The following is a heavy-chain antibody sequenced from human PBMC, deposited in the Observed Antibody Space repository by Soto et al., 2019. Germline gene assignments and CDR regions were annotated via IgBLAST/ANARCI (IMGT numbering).Heavy chain of an antibody. CDR2: IYYSGCT. CDR1: GGSISSSSYY. CDR3: ARLRYGTGTYYYMDV. Sequence: QLQLQESGPGLVKPSETLSLTCTVSGGSISSSSYYWGWIRQPPGKGLEWIGSIYYSGCTYYNPSLKSRVTISVDTSKNQFSLKLSSVTAADTAVYYCARLRYGTGTYYYMDVWGKGTTVTVSS. V-gene: IGHV4-39*01. D-gene: IGHD1-1*01. J-gene: IGHJ6*03.